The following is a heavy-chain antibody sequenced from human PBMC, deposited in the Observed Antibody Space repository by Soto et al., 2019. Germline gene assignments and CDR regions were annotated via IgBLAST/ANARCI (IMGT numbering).Heavy chain of an antibody. J-gene: IGHJ6*02. Sequence: SETLSLTCAVYGGSFSGYYWTWIRQPPGTGLEWIGEINHSGSTNYNPSLKSRVTISVDTSKNQFSLKLTSVTAADTAVCYCARGRFYGSGTTPYYYYYGMDVWGQGTTVTVSS. V-gene: IGHV4-34*01. D-gene: IGHD3-10*01. CDR1: GGSFSGYY. CDR3: ARGRFYGSGTTPYYYYYGMDV. CDR2: INHSGST.